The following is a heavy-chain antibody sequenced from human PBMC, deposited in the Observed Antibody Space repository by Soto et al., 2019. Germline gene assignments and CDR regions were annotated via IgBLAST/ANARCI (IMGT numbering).Heavy chain of an antibody. CDR1: GYTFTGYY. J-gene: IGHJ6*02. D-gene: IGHD6-13*01. CDR3: ARPGLQQLVRIDYYYYGMDV. V-gene: IGHV1-2*02. Sequence: GDSVKVSCKASGYTFTGYYMHWVRQAPGQGLEWMGWINPNSGGTNYAQKFQGRVTMTRDTSISTAYMELSRLRSDDTAVYYCARPGLQQLVRIDYYYYGMDVWGQGTTVTVSS. CDR2: INPNSGGT.